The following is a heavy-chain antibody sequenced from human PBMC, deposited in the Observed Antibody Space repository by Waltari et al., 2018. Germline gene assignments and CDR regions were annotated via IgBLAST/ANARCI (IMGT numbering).Heavy chain of an antibody. Sequence: QVQLQQWGSGLLKPAETLSLTCAFYGGSFSDYYWSWIRQHPGKGREWIGEINHSGSTNYNPSLKSRVTISVDTSKNQFSLKLSSVTAADTAVYYCARGTRRIAARRGNWFDPWGQGTLVTVSS. D-gene: IGHD6-13*01. CDR1: GGSFSDYY. CDR3: ARGTRRIAARRGNWFDP. J-gene: IGHJ5*02. V-gene: IGHV4-34*01. CDR2: INHSGST.